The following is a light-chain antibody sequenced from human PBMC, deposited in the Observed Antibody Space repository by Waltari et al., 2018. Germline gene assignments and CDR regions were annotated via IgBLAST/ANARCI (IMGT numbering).Light chain of an antibody. J-gene: IGKJ1*01. V-gene: IGKV3-20*01. Sequence: EIVLTPSPGTASLSPGERLTLYCRARQSVGSSSLAWYQRKPGQAPRLVIYRASRRAPGIPDRFSGSGSGTDFSLTISRLEPEDFAVYYCQQHGTLPATFGQGTKVEIK. CDR2: RAS. CDR3: QQHGTLPAT. CDR1: QSVGSSS.